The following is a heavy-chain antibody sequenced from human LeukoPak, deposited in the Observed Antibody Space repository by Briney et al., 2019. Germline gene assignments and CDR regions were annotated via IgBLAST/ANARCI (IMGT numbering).Heavy chain of an antibody. CDR1: GFTVSANY. D-gene: IGHD1-26*01. V-gene: IGHV3-53*01. Sequence: GGSLRLSCAASGFTVSANYMTWVRQAPGKGLEWVSVIYVGGSTYYADSMKGRFTISRDNSKNTLDLQMNNLRAEDTAVYYCAKMAVSTTGHAFDIWGQGTMVTVSS. CDR3: AKMAVSTTGHAFDI. J-gene: IGHJ3*02. CDR2: IYVGGST.